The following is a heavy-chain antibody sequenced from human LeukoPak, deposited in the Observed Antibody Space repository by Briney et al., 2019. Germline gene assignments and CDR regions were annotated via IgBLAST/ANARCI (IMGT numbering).Heavy chain of an antibody. CDR3: ARSGYSGYDPFDY. J-gene: IGHJ4*02. CDR1: GGSISSYY. Sequence: SETLSLTCTVSGGSISSYYWSWIRQPPGKGLEWVGYIYYSGSTNYNPSLKRRVTISVDTSKNQFSLKLSSVTAADTAVYYCARSGYSGYDPFDYWGQGTLVTVSS. V-gene: IGHV4-59*01. CDR2: IYYSGST. D-gene: IGHD5-12*01.